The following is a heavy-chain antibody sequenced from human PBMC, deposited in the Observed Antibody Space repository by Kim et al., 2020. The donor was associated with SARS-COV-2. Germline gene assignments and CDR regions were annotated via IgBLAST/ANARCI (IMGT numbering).Heavy chain of an antibody. J-gene: IGHJ4*02. CDR2: IYYSGST. CDR3: ARDQDYYGSGSYEGGFDY. Sequence: SETLSLTCTVSGGSISSSSYYWGWIRQPPGKGLEWIGSIYYSGSTYYNPSLKSRVTISVDTSKNQFSLKLSSVTAADTAVYYCARDQDYYGSGSYEGGFDYWGQGTLVTVSS. CDR1: GGSISSSSYY. V-gene: IGHV4-39*07. D-gene: IGHD3-10*01.